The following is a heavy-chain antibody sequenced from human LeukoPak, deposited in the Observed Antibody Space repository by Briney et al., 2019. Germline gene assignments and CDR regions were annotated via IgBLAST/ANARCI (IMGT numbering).Heavy chain of an antibody. J-gene: IGHJ4*02. CDR3: ARLLAGVITTDNGDY. CDR2: VYYSRGT. CDR1: GGSISNSGYY. Sequence: SETLSLTCTVFGGSISNSGYYWGWIRQSPGKGLEWIGSVYYSRGTYYNPSLKSRVTMSVDTTKNQFSLKLSSVTAADTAIYYCARLLAGVITTDNGDYWGQGTLVTVSS. D-gene: IGHD3-22*01. V-gene: IGHV4-39*01.